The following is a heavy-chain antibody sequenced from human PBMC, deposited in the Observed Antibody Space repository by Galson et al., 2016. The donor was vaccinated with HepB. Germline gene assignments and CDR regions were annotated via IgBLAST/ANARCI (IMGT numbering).Heavy chain of an antibody. J-gene: IGHJ6*02. D-gene: IGHD6-25*01. CDR1: GFTFSNYS. V-gene: IGHV3-21*01. CDR2: ISSRSSYK. CDR3: ARARFSGSFSGMDA. Sequence: SLRLSCAASGFTFSNYSMNWVRQAPGKGLEWVSSISSRSSYKYYADSVKDRFTVSRDNAKNSLFLQMNSLRAEDTAMYYCARARFSGSFSGMDAWGQGTTVTVSS.